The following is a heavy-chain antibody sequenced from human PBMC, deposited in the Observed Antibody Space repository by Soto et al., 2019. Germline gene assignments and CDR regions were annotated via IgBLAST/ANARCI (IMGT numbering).Heavy chain of an antibody. J-gene: IGHJ4*02. V-gene: IGHV3-23*01. CDR3: AKDKGLRGSSYFGD. Sequence: EVQLRQSGGGVVQPGWSLRLSCVASGFSFNNYAMTWVRQAPGKGLEWVSGISGSGDGTYYADSVKDRFSVSRDKSTSTVHLQMSSLRVEDTAVYYCAKDKGLRGSSYFGDWGQGALVIVSS. D-gene: IGHD3-16*01. CDR1: GFSFNNYA. CDR2: ISGSGDGT.